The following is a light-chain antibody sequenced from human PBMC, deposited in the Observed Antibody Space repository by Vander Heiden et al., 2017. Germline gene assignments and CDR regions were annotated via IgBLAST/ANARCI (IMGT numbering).Light chain of an antibody. CDR3: QQYYTTPYT. CDR2: WAS. J-gene: IGKJ2*01. V-gene: IGKV4-1*01. Sequence: DIVMTQSPDSLAVSLGERANINCKSSQSVLYSSNNKNYLVWYQQKPGKPPKLLIYWASTRESGVPDRFSGSASGTDFTLTISSLQAEDVAVYYCQQYYTTPYTFGQGTKLEIK. CDR1: QSVLYSSNNKNY.